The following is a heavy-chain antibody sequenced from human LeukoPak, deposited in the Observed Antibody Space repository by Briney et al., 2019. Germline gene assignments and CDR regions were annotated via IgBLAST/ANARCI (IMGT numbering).Heavy chain of an antibody. Sequence: ASVKVSCKASGYTFTGYYMHWVRQAPGQGREWMGWINPDSGGTNYAQNFQGRVTMTRDTSVSTVYMEVSSLRTGDTAVYYCAGAGYRGNYYYYFDFWGQGTLVTVSS. CDR3: AGAGYRGNYYYYFDF. V-gene: IGHV1-2*02. J-gene: IGHJ4*02. D-gene: IGHD1-26*01. CDR2: INPDSGGT. CDR1: GYTFTGYY.